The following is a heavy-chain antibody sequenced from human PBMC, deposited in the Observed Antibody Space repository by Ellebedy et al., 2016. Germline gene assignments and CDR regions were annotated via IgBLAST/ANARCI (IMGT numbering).Heavy chain of an antibody. V-gene: IGHV3-21*03. CDR1: GFTFSSYS. D-gene: IGHD1-26*01. CDR3: ATLTGGGYGKYYFDY. Sequence: GESLKISCAASGFTFSSYSMNWVRQAPGKGLEWVSSISSSSSYIYYAASVKGRFTISRDNAKNSVYLQMDSLRAEDTAVYYCATLTGGGYGKYYFDYWGQGTLVTVSS. CDR2: ISSSSSYI. J-gene: IGHJ4*02.